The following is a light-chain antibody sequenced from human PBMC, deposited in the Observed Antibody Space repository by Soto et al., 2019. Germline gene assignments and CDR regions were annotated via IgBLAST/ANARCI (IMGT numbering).Light chain of an antibody. J-gene: IGKJ5*01. V-gene: IGKV1-27*01. CDR2: AAS. CDR3: PKNSIVIT. Sequence: DIQMTQSPSSLSASVGDRVTITCRASQGISSYLAWYQQKLGKVPKLLISAASTLQSGVPSRFSGSGSGTDFTLTISSRQPEDDATYYCPKNSIVITFGKGTRLDIK. CDR1: QGISSY.